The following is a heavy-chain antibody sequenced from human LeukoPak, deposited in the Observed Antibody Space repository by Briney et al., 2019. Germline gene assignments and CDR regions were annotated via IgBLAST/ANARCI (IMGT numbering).Heavy chain of an antibody. CDR1: GGTFSSYA. CDR2: IIPIFGTA. D-gene: IGHD2-21*02. Sequence: SVKVSCKASGGTFSSYAISWLRQAPGQGLEWMGGIIPIFGTANYAQKFQGRVTITTDESTSTAYMELSSLRSEDTAVYYCARRQTYCGGDCYISDWGQGTLVTVSS. V-gene: IGHV1-69*05. CDR3: ARRQTYCGGDCYISD. J-gene: IGHJ4*02.